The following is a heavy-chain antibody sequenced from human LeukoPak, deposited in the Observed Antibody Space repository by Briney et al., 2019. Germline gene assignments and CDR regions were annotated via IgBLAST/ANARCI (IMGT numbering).Heavy chain of an antibody. V-gene: IGHV3-20*04. Sequence: GGPLRLSCAASGFAFDDYGMSWVRQAPGKGLEWVSGINWNGGSTGYADSVKGRFTISRDNAKNSLYLQMNSLRAEDTALYYCARGSRYYDSSGYYFDYWGQGTLVTVSS. D-gene: IGHD3-22*01. CDR3: ARGSRYYDSSGYYFDY. J-gene: IGHJ4*02. CDR2: INWNGGST. CDR1: GFAFDDYG.